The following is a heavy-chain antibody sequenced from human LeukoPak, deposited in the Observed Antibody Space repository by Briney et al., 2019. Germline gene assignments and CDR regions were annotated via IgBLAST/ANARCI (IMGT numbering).Heavy chain of an antibody. D-gene: IGHD2-8*01. CDR1: GGTFSSYA. Sequence: GSSVKVSCKASGGTFSSYAISWVRQAPGQGLEWMGRIVPIFRTANYAQRFQGRITITTDESTSTAYMELSSLRSEDTAVYYCASPIMVYDAFDIWGQGTMVTVSS. CDR2: IVPIFRTA. V-gene: IGHV1-69*05. J-gene: IGHJ3*02. CDR3: ASPIMVYDAFDI.